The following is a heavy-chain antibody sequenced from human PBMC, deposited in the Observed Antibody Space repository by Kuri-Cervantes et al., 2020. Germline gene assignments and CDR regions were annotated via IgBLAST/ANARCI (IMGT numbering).Heavy chain of an antibody. CDR1: GGTFSSYA. Sequence: SVKIFCKASGGTFSSYAISWVRQAPGQGLEWMGGIIPIFGTANYAQKFQGRVTITADKSTSTAYMELSSLRSEDTDMYYCARGYYDSRGFSYWYFDLWGRGTLVTVSS. D-gene: IGHD3-22*01. J-gene: IGHJ2*01. CDR3: ARGYYDSRGFSYWYFDL. V-gene: IGHV1-69*06. CDR2: IIPIFGTA.